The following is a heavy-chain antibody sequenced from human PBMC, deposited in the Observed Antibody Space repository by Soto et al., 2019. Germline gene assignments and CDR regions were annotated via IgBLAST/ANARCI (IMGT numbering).Heavy chain of an antibody. CDR3: ARDRQWLVFDY. V-gene: IGHV3-21*01. CDR2: ISSSSSYI. Sequence: EVQLVESGGGLVKPGGSLRLSCAASRFTFSSYSMNWVRQAPGKGLEWVSSISSSSSYIYYADSVKGRFTISRDNAKNSLYLQMNSLRAEDTAVYYCARDRQWLVFDYWGQGTLVTVSS. CDR1: RFTFSSYS. J-gene: IGHJ4*02. D-gene: IGHD6-19*01.